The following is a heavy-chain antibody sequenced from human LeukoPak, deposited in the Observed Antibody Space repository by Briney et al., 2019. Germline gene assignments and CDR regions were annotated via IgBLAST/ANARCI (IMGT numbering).Heavy chain of an antibody. CDR2: ISGSGGST. Sequence: GGSLRLSCAASGFTFSSYGMHWVRQAPGKGLEWVSAISGSGGSTYYADSVKGRFTISRDNSKNTLYLQMNSLRAEDTAVYYCAKDALWFGELLGAFDIWGQGTMVTVSS. V-gene: IGHV3-23*01. D-gene: IGHD3-10*01. CDR3: AKDALWFGELLGAFDI. CDR1: GFTFSSYG. J-gene: IGHJ3*02.